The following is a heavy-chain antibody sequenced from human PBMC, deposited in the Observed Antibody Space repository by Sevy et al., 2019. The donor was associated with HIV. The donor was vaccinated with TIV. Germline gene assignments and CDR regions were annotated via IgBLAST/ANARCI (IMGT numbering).Heavy chain of an antibody. CDR2: MSPNSGNT. CDR3: ARFLSTSYYYYYAMDV. J-gene: IGHJ6*02. D-gene: IGHD2-2*01. V-gene: IGHV1-8*01. Sequence: ASVKVSCRASGYTFTSYDINWVRQATGQGLEWMGWMSPNSGNTGYAQKFQGRVTMTRNTSISKAYMELSSLRSEDTAVYYCARFLSTSYYYYYAMDVWGQGTTVTVSS. CDR1: GYTFTSYD.